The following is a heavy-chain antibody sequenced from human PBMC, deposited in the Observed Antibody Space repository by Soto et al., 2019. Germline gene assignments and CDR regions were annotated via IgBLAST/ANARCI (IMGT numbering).Heavy chain of an antibody. D-gene: IGHD5-18*01. CDR3: ARINKGYGTDS. Sequence: SETLSLTCTVPGGSISSSSYYWGCIRQPPGKGLEWIASIDYTGNTFYNPSLTSRVTISVDTSKNQFSLKVTSVTAADTAVYYCARINKGYGTDSWGQGTLVTVSS. CDR2: IDYTGNT. V-gene: IGHV4-39*01. CDR1: GGSISSSSYY. J-gene: IGHJ4*02.